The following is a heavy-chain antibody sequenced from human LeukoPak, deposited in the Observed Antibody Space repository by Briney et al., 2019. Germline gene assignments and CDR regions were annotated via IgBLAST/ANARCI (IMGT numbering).Heavy chain of an antibody. CDR2: IRYDGSNK. J-gene: IGHJ6*03. Sequence: GGSLRLSCAASGFTFSSYGMHWVRQAPGKGLEWVAFIRYDGSNKYYADSVKGRFTISRDNSKNTLYLQMNSLRAEDTAVYYCAKDGRAMTTNYYYYMDVWDKGTTVTISS. CDR3: AKDGRAMTTNYYYYMDV. D-gene: IGHD4-11*01. V-gene: IGHV3-30*02. CDR1: GFTFSSYG.